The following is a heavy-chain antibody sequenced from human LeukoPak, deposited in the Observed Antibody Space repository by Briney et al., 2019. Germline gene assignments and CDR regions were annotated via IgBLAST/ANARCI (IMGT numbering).Heavy chain of an antibody. Sequence: SLKVSCKASGGTFSSYAISWVRQAPGRGLEWMGRIIPIFGTANYAQKFQGRVTITTNESTSTAYMELSSLRSEDTAVYYCARGYYDSSGYYNWGQGTLVTVSS. D-gene: IGHD3-22*01. V-gene: IGHV1-69*05. CDR1: GGTFSSYA. CDR3: ARGYYDSSGYYN. J-gene: IGHJ4*02. CDR2: IIPIFGTA.